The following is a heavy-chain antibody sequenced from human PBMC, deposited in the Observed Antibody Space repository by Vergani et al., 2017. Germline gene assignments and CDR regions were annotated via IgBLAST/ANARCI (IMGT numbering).Heavy chain of an antibody. CDR3: IWVQRAVGAPTDYYYYLDV. D-gene: IGHD1-26*01. CDR2: INWNSDSI. V-gene: IGHV3-9*01. J-gene: IGHJ6*03. Sequence: EVQLVESGGGLVQPGRSLRLSCAASGFTFDDYAMHWVRQAPGKGLEWVSGINWNSDSIAYADSVKGRFTISRDNAKNSLYLQMNSLKTEDTAVYYCIWVQRAVGAPTDYYYYLDVWGKGTTVTVSS. CDR1: GFTFDDYA.